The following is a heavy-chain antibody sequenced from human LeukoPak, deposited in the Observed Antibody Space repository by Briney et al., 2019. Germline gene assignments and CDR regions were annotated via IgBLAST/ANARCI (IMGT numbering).Heavy chain of an antibody. CDR2: IYSGGST. D-gene: IGHD2-15*01. CDR1: GFTVSSNY. J-gene: IGHJ6*02. Sequence: GGSLRLSCAASGFTVSSNYMSWVRQAPGKGLEWVSVIYSGGSTYYADSVKGRFTISRDNSKNTLYLQMNSLRAEDTAVYYCARQIPYCSGGSCYSQGMDVWGQGTTVTVSS. CDR3: ARQIPYCSGGSCYSQGMDV. V-gene: IGHV3-53*01.